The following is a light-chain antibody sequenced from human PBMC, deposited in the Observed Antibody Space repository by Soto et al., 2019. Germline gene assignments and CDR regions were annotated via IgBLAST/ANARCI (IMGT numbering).Light chain of an antibody. CDR1: SSNIEGNF. V-gene: IGLV1-47*01. Sequence: QSVLTQPPSASGTPGQRVTISCSGGSSNIEGNFVYWYQQLPGSAPKLLIQRDNQRPSGVPDRFSASKSGTSASLAIGGLRSEDEADYHCAAWDDSLSGVVFGGGTQLTVL. CDR3: AAWDDSLSGVV. J-gene: IGLJ2*01. CDR2: RDN.